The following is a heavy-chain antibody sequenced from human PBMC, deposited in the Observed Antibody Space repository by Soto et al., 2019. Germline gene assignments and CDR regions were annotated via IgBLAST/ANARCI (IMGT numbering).Heavy chain of an antibody. D-gene: IGHD3-10*01. J-gene: IGHJ1*01. V-gene: IGHV3-23*01. Sequence: GGSLRLSCAASGFTFSSYAMSWVRQAPGKGLEWVSAISGSGGSTYYADSVKGRFTISRDNSKNTLYLQMNSLRAEDTAVYSCAKGEGFGELLHFQHWGQGTLVTVSS. CDR3: AKGEGFGELLHFQH. CDR1: GFTFSSYA. CDR2: ISGSGGST.